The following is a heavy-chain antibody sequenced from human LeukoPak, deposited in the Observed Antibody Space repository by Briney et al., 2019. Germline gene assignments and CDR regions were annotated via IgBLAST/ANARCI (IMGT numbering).Heavy chain of an antibody. J-gene: IGHJ4*02. D-gene: IGHD6-19*01. CDR2: IYYTGGT. CDR3: AKYGGSGWVIDY. Sequence: SETLSLTCTVSGASISSNYWTWIRQPPGKGLEYIGYIYYTGGTNYNPSLKSRVTISVDTSKNQFSPKLSSVTAADTAVYFCAKYGGSGWVIDYWGQGTLVTVSS. CDR1: GASISSNY. V-gene: IGHV4-59*08.